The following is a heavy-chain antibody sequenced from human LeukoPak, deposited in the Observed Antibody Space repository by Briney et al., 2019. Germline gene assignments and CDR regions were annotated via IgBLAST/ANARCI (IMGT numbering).Heavy chain of an antibody. CDR2: LSGSGGST. D-gene: IGHD3-10*01. CDR1: GFTFSSYG. J-gene: IGHJ4*02. Sequence: GGSLRLSCAASGFTFSSYGMSWVRQAPGKGLEWVSALSGSGGSTYYADSVQGRFTISRDNSKNTLYLQMNSLRADDTAVYFCARETYYSSGNVYNRIDYWGQGTLVTVSS. V-gene: IGHV3-23*01. CDR3: ARETYYSSGNVYNRIDY.